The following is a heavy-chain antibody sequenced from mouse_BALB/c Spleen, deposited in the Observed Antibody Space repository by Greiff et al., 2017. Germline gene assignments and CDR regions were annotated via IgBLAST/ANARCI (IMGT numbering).Heavy chain of an antibody. J-gene: IGHJ3*01. D-gene: IGHD2-10*02. CDR2: ISDGGSYT. CDR1: GFTFSDYY. CDR3: ARDQGYGNSWCAY. Sequence: EVHLVESGGGLVKPGGSLKLSCAASGFTFSDYYMYWVRQTPEKRLEWVATISDGGSYTYYPDSVKGRFTISRDNAKNTLYLQMSSLKSEDTAMYYGARDQGYGNSWCAYWGQGTLVTVSA. V-gene: IGHV5-4*02.